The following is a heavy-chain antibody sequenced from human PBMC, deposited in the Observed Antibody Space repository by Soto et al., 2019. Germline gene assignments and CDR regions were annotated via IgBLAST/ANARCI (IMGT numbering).Heavy chain of an antibody. J-gene: IGHJ6*02. D-gene: IGHD3-10*01. Sequence: SDTLSLTCAVNGGSFREYYWSWLRQPPGKGLEWIGEINQSGTTHYNPSLKRRINISIDTSKNQFSLNLTSVTAADTATYYCARDIITVIGGEIYYYFGMDVWGQGXTVTVSS. CDR3: ARDIITVIGGEIYYYFGMDV. V-gene: IGHV4-34*01. CDR1: GGSFREYY. CDR2: INQSGTT.